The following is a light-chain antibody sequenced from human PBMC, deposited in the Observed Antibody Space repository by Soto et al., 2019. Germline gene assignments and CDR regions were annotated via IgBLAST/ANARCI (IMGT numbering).Light chain of an antibody. CDR2: AAS. CDR3: QQYNNWPFT. V-gene: IGKV3-15*01. CDR1: QSVSND. J-gene: IGKJ3*01. Sequence: EIVLTQSPATLSVSQGERATLSCRASQSVSNDLAWYQQKPGQAPRLLIYAASNRATGIPAKFSGSGSGTEFTLTINSLQSEDCAVYYCQQYNNWPFTFGPGTKVDIK.